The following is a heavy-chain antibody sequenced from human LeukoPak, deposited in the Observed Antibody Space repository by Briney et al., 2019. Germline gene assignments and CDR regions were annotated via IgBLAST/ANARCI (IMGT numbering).Heavy chain of an antibody. J-gene: IGHJ6*04. V-gene: IGHV4-39*01. CDR1: GGSISSSSYY. D-gene: IGHD3-3*01. CDR2: IYYSGST. Sequence: SETLSLTCTVSGGSISSSSYYWGWIRQPPGKGLEWIGSIYYSGSTYYNPSLKSRVTISVDTSKNQFSLKLSSVTAADTAVYYCARGRGNTIFGVVSRLDVWGRGTTVTVSS. CDR3: ARGRGNTIFGVVSRLDV.